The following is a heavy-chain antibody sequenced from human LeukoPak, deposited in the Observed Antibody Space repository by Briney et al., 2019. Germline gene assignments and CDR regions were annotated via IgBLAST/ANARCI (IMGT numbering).Heavy chain of an antibody. CDR2: IYSGGST. J-gene: IGHJ6*03. CDR1: GFTVSSNY. Sequence: PGGSLRLSCAASGFTVSSNYMSWVRQAPGKGLEWVSVIYSGGSTYYADSVKGRFTISRDNSKNTLYLQMNSLRAEDTAVYYCARDHVGGKYYYMDVWGKGTTVTVSS. CDR3: ARDHVGGKYYYMDV. V-gene: IGHV3-66*01. D-gene: IGHD1-14*01.